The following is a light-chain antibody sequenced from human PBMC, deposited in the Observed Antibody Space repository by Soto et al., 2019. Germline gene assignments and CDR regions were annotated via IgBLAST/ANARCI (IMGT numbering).Light chain of an antibody. J-gene: IGKJ4*01. V-gene: IGKV3-15*01. CDR2: GAS. CDR1: QSVGIR. Sequence: LLVTQSPATLSVSPGERVTLSCRASQSVGIRLAWYQQKPGRAPSLLIYGASPRATGVSARFSGSGSGTDFTLTISNPQSEDSAVYYCQPYDKWPPITFGGGTKIEIK. CDR3: QPYDKWPPIT.